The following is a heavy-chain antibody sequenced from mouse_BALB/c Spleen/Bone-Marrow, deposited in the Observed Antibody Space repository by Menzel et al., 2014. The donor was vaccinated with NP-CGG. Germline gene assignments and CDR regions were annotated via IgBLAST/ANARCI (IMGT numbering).Heavy chain of an antibody. Sequence: EVMLVESGGGLVQPGDSLRLSCATSGFTFXDYYMNWVRQPPGKALEWLGFIRNKANGYTTEYSASVKGRFTISRDNSQSILYLQMNTLRAEDSATYYCARDRGLTYFDYWGQGTTLTVSS. V-gene: IGHV7-3*02. D-gene: IGHD2-4*01. CDR3: ARDRGLTYFDY. J-gene: IGHJ2*01. CDR2: IRNKANGYTT. CDR1: GFTFXDYY.